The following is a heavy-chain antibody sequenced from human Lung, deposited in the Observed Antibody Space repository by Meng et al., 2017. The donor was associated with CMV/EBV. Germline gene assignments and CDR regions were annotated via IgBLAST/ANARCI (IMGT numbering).Heavy chain of an antibody. J-gene: IGHJ4*02. V-gene: IGHV1-46*01. CDR1: GYTFTDYF. CDR2: INPNNGGT. CDR3: AREKSPGHFDY. Sequence: QVQLVQSGAEGMKPGASLRVSCRASGYTFTDYFLHWVRQAPGQGLEWLGTINPNNGGTNYAQRFQDRVTLTRDTSTSTVYMELSSLGSEDTALYYCAREKSPGHFDYLGQGILVTVSS.